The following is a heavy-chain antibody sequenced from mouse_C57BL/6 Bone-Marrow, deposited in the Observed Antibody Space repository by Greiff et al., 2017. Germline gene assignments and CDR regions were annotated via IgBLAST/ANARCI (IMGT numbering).Heavy chain of an antibody. CDR2: ISSGSSTI. Sequence: EVKVVESGGGLVKPGGSLKLSCAASGFTFSDYGMHWVRQAPEKGLEWVAYISSGSSTIYYADTVKGRFTISRDNAKNTLFLQMTSLRSEDTAMYYGARPDYYGSSYGFAYWGQGTLVTVSA. CDR3: ARPDYYGSSYGFAY. CDR1: GFTFSDYG. J-gene: IGHJ3*01. D-gene: IGHD1-1*01. V-gene: IGHV5-17*01.